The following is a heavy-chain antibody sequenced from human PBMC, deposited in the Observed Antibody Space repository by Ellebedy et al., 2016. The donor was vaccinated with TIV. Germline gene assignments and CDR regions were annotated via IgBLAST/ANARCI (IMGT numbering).Heavy chain of an antibody. CDR2: IRQDGDEI. Sequence: GGSLRLSCAASGFNFRSYWMTWVRQAPGKGLEWVAKIRQDGDEIYYVESVKGRFTISRDNAKNSLFLQMNSLRVEDTAVYYCARRASYGDYAVQVNPWFDPWGQGTLVTLSS. V-gene: IGHV3-7*01. CDR1: GFNFRSYW. D-gene: IGHD4-17*01. CDR3: ARRASYGDYAVQVNPWFDP. J-gene: IGHJ5*02.